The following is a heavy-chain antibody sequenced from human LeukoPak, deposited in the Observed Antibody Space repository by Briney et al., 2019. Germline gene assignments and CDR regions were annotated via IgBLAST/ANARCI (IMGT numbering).Heavy chain of an antibody. V-gene: IGHV4-59*08. CDR2: IYYSGST. CDR3: ARTPAPTYYYDSSGYYGDAFDI. J-gene: IGHJ3*02. CDR1: SGSISSYY. Sequence: SETLSLTCTVSSGSISSYYWSWIRQPPGKGLEWIGYIYYSGSTNYNPSLKSRVTISVDTSKNQFSLKLSSVTAADTAVYYCARTPAPTYYYDSSGYYGDAFDIWGQGSMVTVSS. D-gene: IGHD3-22*01.